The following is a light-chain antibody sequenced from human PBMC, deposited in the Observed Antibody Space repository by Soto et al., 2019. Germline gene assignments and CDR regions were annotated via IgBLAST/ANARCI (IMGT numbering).Light chain of an antibody. V-gene: IGKV3-20*01. CDR1: QSINNKY. Sequence: EIVLTQSPGTLYLSPGERATLSCRASQSINNKYLAWYQQEPGQTPRLLIHGVSIRATGIPDRFSGSGSGTDFTLTISRLEPEDFAVYYCQLYSGSPWTFGQGTKVEIQ. CDR3: QLYSGSPWT. J-gene: IGKJ1*01. CDR2: GVS.